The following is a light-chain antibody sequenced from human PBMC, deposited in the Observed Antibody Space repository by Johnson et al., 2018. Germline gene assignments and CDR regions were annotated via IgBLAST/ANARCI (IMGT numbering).Light chain of an antibody. CDR2: ENN. J-gene: IGLJ1*01. V-gene: IGLV1-51*02. CDR3: GTWDSSLSAGNV. CDR1: SSNIGNNY. Sequence: QSVLTQPPSVSAAPGQKVTISCSGSSSNIGNNYVSWYQQLPGTAPKLLIYENNKRPSGLPDRFSGSKSGTSATLGITGLQTGDEAAYYGGTWDSSLSAGNVFGTGTKVTVL.